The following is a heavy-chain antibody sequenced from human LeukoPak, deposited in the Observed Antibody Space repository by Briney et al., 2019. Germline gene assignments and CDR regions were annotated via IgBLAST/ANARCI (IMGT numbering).Heavy chain of an antibody. CDR3: ARRAAAEDWFDP. D-gene: IGHD6-13*01. V-gene: IGHV4-59*01. Sequence: SETLSLTCTVSGGSISSYYWSWIRQPPGKGLEWIGYIYYSGSTNYNPSLKSRVTISVDTSKNQFSLKLSSVTAADTAVYYCARRAAAEDWFDPWGQGTLVTVSS. CDR2: IYYSGST. CDR1: GGSISSYY. J-gene: IGHJ5*02.